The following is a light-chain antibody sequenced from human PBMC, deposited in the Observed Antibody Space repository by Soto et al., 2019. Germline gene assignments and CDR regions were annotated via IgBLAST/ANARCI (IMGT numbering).Light chain of an antibody. V-gene: IGKV1-12*01. CDR3: QQTYITPRT. J-gene: IGKJ1*01. Sequence: DIQMTQSPSSVSASVGDRVTITCRASQGISTWLAWYQQKPGQAPKLLIYGASSLQTGVPSRFSGSGSGADFTLTIGSLQPEDFATYYCQQTYITPRTFGQGTKVDIK. CDR1: QGISTW. CDR2: GAS.